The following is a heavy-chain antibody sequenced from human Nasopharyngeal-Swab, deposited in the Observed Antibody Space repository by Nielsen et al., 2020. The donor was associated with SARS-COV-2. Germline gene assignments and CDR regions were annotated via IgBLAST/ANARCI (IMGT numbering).Heavy chain of an antibody. Sequence: ASVKVSCKASGYTFPNYGIFWVRPAPGQGLEWMGWINTNTGTPTYAQGFTGRFVFSLDTSVSTAYLQISSLKPEDTGVYYCARGRGSSGYYPTDYWGQGTLVTVSS. CDR2: INTNTGTP. J-gene: IGHJ4*02. V-gene: IGHV7-4-1*02. D-gene: IGHD3-22*01. CDR1: GYTFPNYG. CDR3: ARGRGSSGYYPTDY.